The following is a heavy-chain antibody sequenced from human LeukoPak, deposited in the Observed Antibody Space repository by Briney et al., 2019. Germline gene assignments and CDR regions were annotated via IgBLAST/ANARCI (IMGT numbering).Heavy chain of an antibody. CDR1: GFTFNDYF. CDR2: IGRDGTAI. CDR3: ARLWGGLTMSRFLDS. J-gene: IGHJ1*01. Sequence: PGGSLRLSSVASGFTFNDYFMGWIRQAPGKGLEWVSYIGRDGTAIYYADSAKGRFTISRDNTEKSLYLHMNSLRADDSAVYFCARLWGGLTMSRFLDSWGQGTPVTVSS. V-gene: IGHV3-11*01. D-gene: IGHD3-16*01.